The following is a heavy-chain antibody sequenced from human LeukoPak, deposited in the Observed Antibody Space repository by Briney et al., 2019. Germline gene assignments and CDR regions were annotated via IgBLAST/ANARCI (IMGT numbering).Heavy chain of an antibody. CDR3: ARDPVVRGIIRGPTGFDY. CDR2: INSDGDNT. CDR1: GFTFSSYE. Sequence: PGGSLRLSCAASGFTFSSYEMNWVRQTPGKGLVWVSRINSDGDNTPYADSVKGRFTISRDNAKNTLYLQMNSLRADDTAVYYCARDPVVRGIIRGPTGFDYWGQGTLVTVSS. V-gene: IGHV3-74*01. J-gene: IGHJ4*02. D-gene: IGHD3-10*01.